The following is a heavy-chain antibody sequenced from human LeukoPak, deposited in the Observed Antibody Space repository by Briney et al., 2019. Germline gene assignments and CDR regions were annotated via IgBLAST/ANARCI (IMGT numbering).Heavy chain of an antibody. V-gene: IGHV4-34*01. J-gene: IGHJ1*01. D-gene: IGHD4-23*01. CDR1: GGSLSAYY. CDR2: INHGGST. CDR3: ARYLDYGGNSRVFQH. Sequence: SETLSLTCAVYGGSLSAYYWTWIRQPPGKGLEWIGEINHGGSTNYNPSLKSRVTISIDTSKKQFSLKLSSVTAADTAFYYCARYLDYGGNSRVFQHWGQGTLVTVSS.